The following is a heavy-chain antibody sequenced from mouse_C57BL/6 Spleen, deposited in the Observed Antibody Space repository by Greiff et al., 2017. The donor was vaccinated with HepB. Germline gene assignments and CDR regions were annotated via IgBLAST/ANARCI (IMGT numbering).Heavy chain of an antibody. V-gene: IGHV1-78*01. J-gene: IGHJ4*01. Sequence: VQLQQPDAELVKPGASVKISCKVSGYTFTDHTIHWVKQRPEQGLEWIGYIYPRDGSTKYNEKFKGKATLTADKSSSTAYMQLNSLTSEDSAVYFCARYPPDSSGYLYYYAMDYWGQGTSVTVSS. D-gene: IGHD3-2*02. CDR1: GYTFTDHT. CDR2: IYPRDGST. CDR3: ARYPPDSSGYLYYYAMDY.